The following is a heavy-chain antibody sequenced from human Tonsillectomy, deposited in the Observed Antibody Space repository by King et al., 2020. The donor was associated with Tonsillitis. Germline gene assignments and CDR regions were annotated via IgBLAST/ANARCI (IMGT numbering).Heavy chain of an antibody. CDR3: AREGIDNNWFDP. CDR1: GFTFSDYY. Sequence: QLVQSGGGLVKPGGSLRLSCAASGFTFSDYYMSWIRQAPGKGLEWGSYISSSSSYTNYAASVKGRFTISRDNAKNSLSLQMNSLRAEDTAVYYCAREGIDNNWFDPWGQGTLVTVSS. V-gene: IGHV3-11*05. CDR2: ISSSSSYT. D-gene: IGHD2/OR15-2a*01. J-gene: IGHJ5*02.